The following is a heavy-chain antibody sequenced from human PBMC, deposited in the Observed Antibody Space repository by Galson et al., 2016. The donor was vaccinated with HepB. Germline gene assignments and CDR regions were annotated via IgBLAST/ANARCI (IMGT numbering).Heavy chain of an antibody. D-gene: IGHD6-13*01. CDR3: TKGADIPGYSSSWRGGS. CDR2: ISGSGGTR. J-gene: IGHJ5*02. Sequence: SLRLSCAASRFTFRNSAMSWVRQAPGKGLEWISVISGSGGTRYYADSLKGRFTISRDNSKNTLYLQMNSLRAEDTAVYYCTKGADIPGYSSSWRGGSWGQGTLVTVSS. V-gene: IGHV3-23*01. CDR1: RFTFRNSA.